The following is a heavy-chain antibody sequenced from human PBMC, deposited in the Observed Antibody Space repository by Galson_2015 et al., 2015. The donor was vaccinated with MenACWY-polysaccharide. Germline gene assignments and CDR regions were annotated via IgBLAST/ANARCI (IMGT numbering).Heavy chain of an antibody. CDR2: FGPEDGET. V-gene: IGHV1-24*01. J-gene: IGHJ3*02. Sequence: SVKVSCKVSGYTLTELSMHWVRQAPGKGLEWMGGFGPEDGETIYAQKFQGRVTMTEDTSTDTAYMELSSLRSEDTAVYYCATKVSTYYDFWRGYYTPWAFDIWGQGTMVTASS. CDR3: ATKVSTYYDFWRGYYTPWAFDI. D-gene: IGHD3-3*01. CDR1: GYTLTELS.